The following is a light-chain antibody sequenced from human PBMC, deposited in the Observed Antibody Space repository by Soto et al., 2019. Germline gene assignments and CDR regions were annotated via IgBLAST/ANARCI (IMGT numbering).Light chain of an antibody. Sequence: QSVLTQPASVTGSPGQSITIPCIGTSSDDSGYNYVSWYQQHPDKAPKLMIYDVNNRPSGVSNRFSGSKSGNTASLTISGLQAEDEADYYCSSYTTRSILGYVFGTGTKVTVL. CDR3: SSYTTRSILGYV. V-gene: IGLV2-14*01. CDR1: SSDDSGYNY. CDR2: DVN. J-gene: IGLJ1*01.